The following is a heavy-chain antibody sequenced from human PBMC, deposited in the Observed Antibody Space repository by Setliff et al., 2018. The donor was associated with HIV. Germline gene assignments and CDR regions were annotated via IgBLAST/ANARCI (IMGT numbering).Heavy chain of an antibody. J-gene: IGHJ3*02. CDR2: ITPIFGTP. D-gene: IGHD2-8*02. V-gene: IGHV1-69*13. Sequence: SVKVSCKASGGTFSSYVINWVRQAPGQGLEWMGGITPIFGTPNYAQKFQVRVTMTAAESTSTADMELSSLRTEDTAVYYCAGYCTGGGTCGAFEIWGQGTTVTVSS. CDR3: AGYCTGGGTCGAFEI. CDR1: GGTFSSYV.